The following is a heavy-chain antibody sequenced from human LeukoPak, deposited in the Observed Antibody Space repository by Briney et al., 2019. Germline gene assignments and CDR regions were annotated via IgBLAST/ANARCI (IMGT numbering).Heavy chain of an antibody. Sequence: SETLSLTCTVSGDSISHYYWTWVRQPPGKGLEWIAYIYHTGSTNYNPSLQSRVIISLDKSKNQLSLKLRTVTAADTTVYYCARFISPESYFYFSYYYYMDVWGKGTTVTVSS. CDR1: GDSISHYY. V-gene: IGHV4-59*01. CDR2: IYHTGST. D-gene: IGHD3-10*01. CDR3: ARFISPESYFYFSYYYYMDV. J-gene: IGHJ6*03.